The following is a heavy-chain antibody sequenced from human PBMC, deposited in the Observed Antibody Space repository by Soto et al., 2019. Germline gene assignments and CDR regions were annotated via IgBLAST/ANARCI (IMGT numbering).Heavy chain of an antibody. Sequence: SETLSLTCTVSGGSISSGGYYWSWIRQHPGKGLEWIGYIYYSGSTYYNPPLKSRVTISVDTSKNQFSLKLSSVTAADTAVYYCARDLKVLAARPDYYYGMDVWGQGTTVTVSS. CDR2: IYYSGST. V-gene: IGHV4-31*03. CDR1: GGSISSGGYY. D-gene: IGHD6-6*01. J-gene: IGHJ6*02. CDR3: ARDLKVLAARPDYYYGMDV.